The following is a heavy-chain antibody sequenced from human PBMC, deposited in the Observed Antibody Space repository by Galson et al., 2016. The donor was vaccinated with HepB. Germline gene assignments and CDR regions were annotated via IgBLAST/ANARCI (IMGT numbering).Heavy chain of an antibody. D-gene: IGHD2-21*01. CDR2: IRSTGTTT. J-gene: IGHJ4*02. CDR1: GFSLSSYS. CDR3: ARDPHSLDC. V-gene: IGHV3-48*02. Sequence: SLRLSCAASGFSLSSYSMNWVRQAPGKGLEWVSYIRSTGTTTHYADSVKGRFTISRDVAENSVYLQMNSLREEDTAVYYCARDPHSLDCWGQGTLVTVSS.